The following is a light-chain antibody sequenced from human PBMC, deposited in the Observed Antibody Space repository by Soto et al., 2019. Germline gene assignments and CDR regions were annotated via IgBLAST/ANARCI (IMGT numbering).Light chain of an antibody. CDR3: QQRSNWPPYT. CDR1: QSVSSY. V-gene: IGKV3-11*01. CDR2: DAS. J-gene: IGKJ2*01. Sequence: EIVLTQSPATLSLSPGERATLSCRASQSVSSYLAWYQQKPGQAPRLLIYDASTRATGIPARFSGSGSGTDFTLTISSLEPEDFAVYYCQQRSNWPPYTFGQGNKLYIK.